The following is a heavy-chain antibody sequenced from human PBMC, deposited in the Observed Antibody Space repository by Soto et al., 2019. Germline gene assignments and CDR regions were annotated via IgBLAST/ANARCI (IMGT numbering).Heavy chain of an antibody. Sequence: QVTLKESGPVLVKPTETLTLTCTVSGFSLSNARMGVSWIRQPPGKALEWVAHIFSNDEKSYSTSLKSRLTSSKDTSQSQVVLTMTNMDPVDTATYYCARILGGGVVGRGGNYYYGMDVWGQGTTVTVSS. J-gene: IGHJ6*02. CDR1: GFSLSNARMG. D-gene: IGHD2-15*01. CDR3: ARILGGGVVGRGGNYYYGMDV. CDR2: IFSNDEK. V-gene: IGHV2-26*01.